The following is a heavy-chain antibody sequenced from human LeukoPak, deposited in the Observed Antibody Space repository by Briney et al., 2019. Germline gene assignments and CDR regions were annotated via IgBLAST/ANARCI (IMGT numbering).Heavy chain of an antibody. D-gene: IGHD6-13*01. CDR3: ARAYSSSWYFNWFDP. V-gene: IGHV4-38-2*02. CDR2: IYNSGST. CDR1: GYSISSGYF. Sequence: PSETLSLTCTVSGYSISSGYFWGWIRQPPGKGLEWIGTIYNSGSTYYNASLESRVTISVDTSKNQFSPKLSSVTAADTAVYYCARAYSSSWYFNWFDPWGQGTLVTVSS. J-gene: IGHJ5*02.